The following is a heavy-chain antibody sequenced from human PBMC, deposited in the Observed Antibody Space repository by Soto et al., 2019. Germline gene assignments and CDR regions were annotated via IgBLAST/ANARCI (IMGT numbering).Heavy chain of an antibody. Sequence: EVQLVESGGGLVQPGRSLRLSCAASGFTFDDYAMHWVRQAPGKGLEWVSGISWNSGSIGYADSVKGRFTISRDNAKNSLYLQMNSLSAEDTALYYCAKGKAIRIGSYGYFDYWGQGTLVTVSS. CDR2: ISWNSGSI. CDR3: AKGKAIRIGSYGYFDY. J-gene: IGHJ4*02. D-gene: IGHD1-26*01. V-gene: IGHV3-9*01. CDR1: GFTFDDYA.